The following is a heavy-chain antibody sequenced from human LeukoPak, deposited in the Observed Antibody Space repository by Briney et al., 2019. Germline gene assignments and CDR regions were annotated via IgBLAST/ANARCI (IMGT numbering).Heavy chain of an antibody. Sequence: GGSLRLSCAASGFTFSNYSMNWVRQAPGKGLEWVSSISSSSSYIYYADSVKGRFTISRDNAKNSLYLQMSSLRPEDTAVYYCALGKNFGYHYFDFWGQGALVTVSS. V-gene: IGHV3-21*01. J-gene: IGHJ4*02. CDR1: GFTFSNYS. CDR3: ALGKNFGYHYFDF. D-gene: IGHD2-2*03. CDR2: ISSSSSYI.